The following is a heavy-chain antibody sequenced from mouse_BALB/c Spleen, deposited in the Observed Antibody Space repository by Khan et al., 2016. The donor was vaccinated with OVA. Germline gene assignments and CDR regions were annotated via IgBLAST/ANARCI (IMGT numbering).Heavy chain of an antibody. J-gene: IGHJ4*01. Sequence: VQLQQSGAELVRSGASVKLSCTASDFNIKDYYVHWVKQRPEQGLEWIGWIDPENGDTEYAPKFQGKATMTADTSSNTAYPQLSSLTSEDTAVYYCSGRGGYAMDYWGQGTSVTVSS. CDR2: IDPENGDT. CDR3: SGRGGYAMDY. V-gene: IGHV14-4*02. CDR1: DFNIKDYY.